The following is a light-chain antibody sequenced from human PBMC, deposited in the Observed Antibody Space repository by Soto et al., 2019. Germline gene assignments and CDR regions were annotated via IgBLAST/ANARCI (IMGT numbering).Light chain of an antibody. Sequence: VMTQSPDTLSVSPGERATLSCRASQSISVTYLAWYQQKPGQAPRLLIYAASSRATGIPDRFSGGGSGTDFTLTISRLEPEDFAVYYCQQCGSSPWTFGQGTKVDI. CDR1: QSISVTY. CDR3: QQCGSSPWT. V-gene: IGKV3-20*01. CDR2: AAS. J-gene: IGKJ1*01.